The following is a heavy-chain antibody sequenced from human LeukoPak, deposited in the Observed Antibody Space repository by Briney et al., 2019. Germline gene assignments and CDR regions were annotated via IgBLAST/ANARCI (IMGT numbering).Heavy chain of an antibody. J-gene: IGHJ4*02. D-gene: IGHD3-16*01. V-gene: IGHV3-30*02. CDR2: IWSYGHNK. CDR3: AKDLGGIDAH. CDR1: GFTFSSQV. Sequence: GGPLRLSCSASGFTFSSQVMNWLRQAPGKGREGVACIWSYGHNKYYTDAVKGRFTISRDNSKNTLYLQMNSLRPEDTAVYYCAKDLGGIDAHXGXGTLVPVSS.